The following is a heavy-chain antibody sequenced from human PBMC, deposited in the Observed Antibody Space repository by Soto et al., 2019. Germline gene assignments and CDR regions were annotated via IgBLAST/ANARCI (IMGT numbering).Heavy chain of an antibody. V-gene: IGHV4-30-4*01. CDR3: ARVPFGDNWFDP. J-gene: IGHJ5*02. CDR2: IYYSGST. CDR1: GGSISSGDYY. Sequence: QVQLQESGPGLVKPSQTLSLTCTVSGGSISSGDYYWSWIRQPPGKGLEWIGYIYYSGSTYYNPSRRSRVTLSVDTSKNQFSLKLSSVTAADTAVYYCARVPFGDNWFDPWGQGTLVTVSS. D-gene: IGHD3-16*01.